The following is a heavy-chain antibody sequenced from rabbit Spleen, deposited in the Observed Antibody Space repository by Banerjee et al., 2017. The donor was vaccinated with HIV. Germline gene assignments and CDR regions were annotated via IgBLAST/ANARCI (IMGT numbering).Heavy chain of an antibody. CDR2: IDPVFGST. CDR1: GFDFSSCY. Sequence: QLKESGGGLVQPGGSLTLSCKASGFDFSSCYMGWVRQAPGKGLEWIGYIDPVFGSTYYASWVNGRFTISSNNAQTTLYLRLNSLTAADTATYFCARLGAGSAYWLHEYYFNLWGPGTLVTVS. V-gene: IGHV1S7*01. J-gene: IGHJ4*01. CDR3: ARLGAGSAYWLHEYYFNL. D-gene: IGHD8-1*01.